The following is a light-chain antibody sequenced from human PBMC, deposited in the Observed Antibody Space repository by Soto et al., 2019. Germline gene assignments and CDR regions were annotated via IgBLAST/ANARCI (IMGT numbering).Light chain of an antibody. J-gene: IGKJ1*01. V-gene: IGKV3-20*01. Sequence: EIVLTQSPGTLSLSPGERATLSCRASQSVSSNFLAWYQQKPGQAPRLLIYDGSNRATGIPDRFSGSGSGTDFTLTISRLEPADFAVYYCQQYDSSPRTFGQGTKVEIK. CDR3: QQYDSSPRT. CDR2: DGS. CDR1: QSVSSNF.